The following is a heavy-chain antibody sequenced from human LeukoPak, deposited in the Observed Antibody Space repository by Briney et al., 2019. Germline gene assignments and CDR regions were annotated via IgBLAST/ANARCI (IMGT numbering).Heavy chain of an antibody. J-gene: IGHJ5*02. CDR2: IRREANTYAT. D-gene: IGHD3-3*01. CDR1: GFTFSGSA. Sequence: GGSLRLSCAASGFTFSGSAMHWVRQASGKGLEWVGHIRREANTYATTYAASLKGRFTISRDDSKNTLYLQMNSLKTEDTAVYYCTTDQTYYDFWSGSFPNWFDPWGQGTLVTVSS. CDR3: TTDQTYYDFWSGSFPNWFDP. V-gene: IGHV3-73*01.